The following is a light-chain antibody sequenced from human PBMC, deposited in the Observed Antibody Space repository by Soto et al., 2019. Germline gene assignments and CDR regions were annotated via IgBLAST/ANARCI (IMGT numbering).Light chain of an antibody. CDR3: QQSYSTPWT. J-gene: IGKJ1*01. Sequence: DIQMTQSPSSLSASVGDRVTITCRASQSISNYLSWYQQIPGNAPKLLIYAASTLRSGVSSRFSGSGSGTDFTLTISSLQPEDFATYYCQQSYSTPWTFGQGTKVEIK. V-gene: IGKV1-39*01. CDR1: QSISNY. CDR2: AAS.